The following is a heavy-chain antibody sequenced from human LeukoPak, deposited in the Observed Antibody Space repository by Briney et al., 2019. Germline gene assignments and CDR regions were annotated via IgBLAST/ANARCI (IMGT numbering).Heavy chain of an antibody. J-gene: IGHJ3*02. Sequence: PGGTLRLSCEASGFSFSTYAMNWVRQAPGKGLEWVSVISVSGFSTYYADSVKGRFTISRDMSKSTLYLQMNSLRAEDTAIYYCAKNHDSNTYHTDDAFDIWGQGTMVTVSP. D-gene: IGHD2/OR15-2a*01. CDR1: GFSFSTYA. CDR3: AKNHDSNTYHTDDAFDI. CDR2: ISVSGFST. V-gene: IGHV3-23*01.